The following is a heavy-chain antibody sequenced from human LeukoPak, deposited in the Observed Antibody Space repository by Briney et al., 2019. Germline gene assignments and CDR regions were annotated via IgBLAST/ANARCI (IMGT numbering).Heavy chain of an antibody. CDR1: GYTFTSYA. Sequence: ASVKVSCKASGYTFTSYAMNWVRQAPGQGLEWMGWINTNTGNPTYVQGFTGRFVFSLDTSVSTAYLQISSLKAEDTAVYYCARVLFGSGIPSYGYWGQGTLVTVSS. CDR3: ARVLFGSGIPSYGY. J-gene: IGHJ4*02. CDR2: INTNTGNP. D-gene: IGHD2-15*01. V-gene: IGHV7-4-1*02.